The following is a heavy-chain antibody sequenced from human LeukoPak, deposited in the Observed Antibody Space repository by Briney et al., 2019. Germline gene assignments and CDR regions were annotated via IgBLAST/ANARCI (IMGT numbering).Heavy chain of an antibody. Sequence: PGGSLRLSCAASGFTFSSYYMSWIRQAPGKGLEWVSYISSSGSTIYYADSVKGRFTISRDNAKNSLYLQMNSLRAGDAAVYYCAKAPVTTCSGAYCYPFDYWSQGTLVTVSS. V-gene: IGHV3-11*01. CDR1: GFTFSSYY. J-gene: IGHJ4*02. CDR3: AKAPVTTCSGAYCYPFDY. D-gene: IGHD2-15*01. CDR2: ISSSGSTI.